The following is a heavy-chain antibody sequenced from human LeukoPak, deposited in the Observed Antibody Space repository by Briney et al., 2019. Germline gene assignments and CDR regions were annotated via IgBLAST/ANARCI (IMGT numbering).Heavy chain of an antibody. Sequence: TSSETLSLTCTVSGGSISSSSYYWGWIRQPPGKGLEWIGSIYYSGSTYYNPSLKSRVTISVDTSKNQFSLKLSSVTAADTAVYYCARDCSSTSCPVDAFDIWGQGTMVTVSS. CDR1: GGSISSSSYY. J-gene: IGHJ3*02. D-gene: IGHD2-2*01. CDR2: IYYSGST. V-gene: IGHV4-39*07. CDR3: ARDCSSTSCPVDAFDI.